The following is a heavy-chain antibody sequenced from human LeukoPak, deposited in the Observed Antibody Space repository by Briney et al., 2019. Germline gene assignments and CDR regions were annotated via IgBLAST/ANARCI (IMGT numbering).Heavy chain of an antibody. CDR3: ARVRRYGDDLRYYHSYMDV. J-gene: IGHJ6*03. CDR2: INPNSGGT. Sequence: GASVKVSCKASGYTFTDYYMHWVRQAPGQGLEWMGWINPNSGGTNYAQKFQGRVTMTRDTSISTAYMELSRLRSDDTAVYYCARVRRYGDDLRYYHSYMDVWGKGTTVTISS. V-gene: IGHV1-2*02. CDR1: GYTFTDYY. D-gene: IGHD4-17*01.